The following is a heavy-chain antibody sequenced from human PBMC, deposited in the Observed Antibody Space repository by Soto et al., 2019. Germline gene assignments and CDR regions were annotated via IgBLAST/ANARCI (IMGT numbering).Heavy chain of an antibody. CDR2: IGYSGGYI. CDR1: GFIFSDFS. Sequence: PGGSLRLSFAVSGFIFSDFSMNWVRQAPGKGLEWVSSIGYSGGYIFYAYSVKVRFTISRDNAKKSLDLQINSLRAEDTAVYYCAREKKHQSLGGRFGMHXWGQVTTVTVS. J-gene: IGHJ6*02. D-gene: IGHD2-2*01. V-gene: IGHV3-21*01. CDR3: AREKKHQSLGGRFGMHX.